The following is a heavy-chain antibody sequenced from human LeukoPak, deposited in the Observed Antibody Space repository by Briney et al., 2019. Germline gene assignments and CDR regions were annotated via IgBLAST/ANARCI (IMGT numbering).Heavy chain of an antibody. CDR3: ARSLYYYDTSAPRAFDI. V-gene: IGHV4-30-2*01. D-gene: IGHD3-22*01. J-gene: IGHJ3*02. Sequence: SQTLSLTCAVSGGSISSGGYSWSWIRQPPGKGLEWIGFIYHSGSTYYNPSLKSRLTISVDRSKNQFSLKLSSVTAADTAVYYCARSLYYYDTSAPRAFDIWGQGTMVTVSS. CDR1: GGSISSGGYS. CDR2: IYHSGST.